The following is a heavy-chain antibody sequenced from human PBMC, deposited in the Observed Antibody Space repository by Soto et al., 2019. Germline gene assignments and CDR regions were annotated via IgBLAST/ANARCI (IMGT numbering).Heavy chain of an antibody. CDR1: GFTFSSYA. J-gene: IGHJ4*02. CDR2: ISGSGGST. CDR3: ASRSSGWYFDY. D-gene: IGHD6-19*01. V-gene: IGHV3-23*01. Sequence: GGSLRLSCAASGFTFSSYAMNWVRQAPGKGLEWVSVISGSGGSTYYADSVKGRFTISRDNSKNTLYLQMNSLRVEDTAVYYCASRSSGWYFDYWGQGTLVTVSS.